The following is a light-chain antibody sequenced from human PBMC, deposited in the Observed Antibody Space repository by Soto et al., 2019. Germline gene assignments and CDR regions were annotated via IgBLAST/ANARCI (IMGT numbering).Light chain of an antibody. CDR1: QSVSSSY. Sequence: EIVLTQSPGTLSLSPGERATLSCRASQSVSSSYLAWYQQRPGQAPRLLIYGASSRATGIPDRFSGSGSGTDFTLIITRLEPEDFAVYYCHQYARPWTLGQGTKVDI. V-gene: IGKV3-20*01. CDR3: HQYARPWT. CDR2: GAS. J-gene: IGKJ1*01.